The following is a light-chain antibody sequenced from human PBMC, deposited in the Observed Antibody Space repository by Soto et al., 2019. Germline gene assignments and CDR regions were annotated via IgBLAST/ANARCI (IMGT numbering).Light chain of an antibody. CDR3: QQYNNWPPDRT. J-gene: IGKJ1*01. CDR2: GAS. V-gene: IGKV3-15*01. CDR1: RSVSST. Sequence: EIVMTQSPATLSVSPGERATLSCRASRSVSSTLAWYQQKPGQAPRLLIYGASTRATGIPARFSGSGSGTEFTLTISSLQSEDFAIYFCQQYNNWPPDRTFGQGTKVEIK.